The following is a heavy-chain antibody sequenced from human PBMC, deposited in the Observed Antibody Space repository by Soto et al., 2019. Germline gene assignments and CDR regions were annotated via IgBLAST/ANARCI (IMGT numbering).Heavy chain of an antibody. D-gene: IGHD6-13*01. Sequence: SETLSLTCTVSGGSITYINNHYWSWIRQPPGKELERIGNIYYSGSTNYNTSLKSRVTISVDTSKNQCSLKLSSVTAADTAVYYCARHGPYSSSWYYYYYGMDVWGQGTTVTVSS. V-gene: IGHV4-59*08. CDR1: GGSITYINNHY. CDR2: IYYSGST. CDR3: ARHGPYSSSWYYYYYGMDV. J-gene: IGHJ6*02.